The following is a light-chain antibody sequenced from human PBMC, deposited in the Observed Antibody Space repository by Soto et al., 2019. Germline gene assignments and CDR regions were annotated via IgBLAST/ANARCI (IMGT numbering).Light chain of an antibody. J-gene: IGKJ1*01. CDR2: GAS. CDR3: HQCLSSRT. Sequence: EIVMTQSPATLSVSPGERATLSCRASQSVSSNLAWYQQKPGQAPRLLIYGASSRATGIPVRFSGSGSGTEFTLTISSLQSEDFAVYYCHQCLSSRTFGQGTKVDIK. CDR1: QSVSSN. V-gene: IGKV3-15*01.